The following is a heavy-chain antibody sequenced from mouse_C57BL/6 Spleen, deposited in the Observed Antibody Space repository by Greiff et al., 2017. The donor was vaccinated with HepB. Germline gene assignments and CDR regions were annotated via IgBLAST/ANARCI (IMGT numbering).Heavy chain of an antibody. Sequence: QVTLKVSGPGILQSSQTLSLTCSFSGFSLSTSGMGVSWIRQPSGKGLEWLAHIYWDDDKRYNPSLKSRLTISKDTSRNQVFLKITSVDTADTATYYCARNLYGSSYSIYAMDYWGQGTSVTVSS. J-gene: IGHJ4*01. CDR3: ARNLYGSSYSIYAMDY. CDR2: IYWDDDK. CDR1: GFSLSTSGMG. V-gene: IGHV8-12*01. D-gene: IGHD1-1*01.